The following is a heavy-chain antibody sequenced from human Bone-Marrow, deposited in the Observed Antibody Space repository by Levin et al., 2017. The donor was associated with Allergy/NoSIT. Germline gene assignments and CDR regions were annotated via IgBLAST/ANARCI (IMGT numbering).Heavy chain of an antibody. CDR1: GYSLTDYN. CDR2: INPKSGIT. V-gene: IGHV1-2*02. CDR3: AKDTSPTSRPYYFYGLDV. Sequence: GESLKISCRASGYSLTDYNLHWVRQVPGQGLEWMGWINPKSGITNHADNFQGRVAMTRDSSANTAYLEVTRVTSDDTAVYFCAKDTSPTSRPYYFYGLDVWGQGTTVTVSS. D-gene: IGHD3-10*01. J-gene: IGHJ6*02.